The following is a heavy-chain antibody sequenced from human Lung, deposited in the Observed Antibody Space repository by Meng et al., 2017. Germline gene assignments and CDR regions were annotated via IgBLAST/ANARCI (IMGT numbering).Heavy chain of an antibody. J-gene: IGHJ4*02. Sequence: QVQLQESGPGLVKPSQPLSLTCTVSGGSISSGDYYWSWIRQPPGKGLEWIGYIYYSGSTYYTPSLKSRVIISVDTSKNQFSLKLTSVTGADTAVYYCARVGGCSGGGCYHRLFDYWGQGTLVTVSS. CDR3: ARVGGCSGGGCYHRLFDY. CDR2: IYYSGST. V-gene: IGHV4-30-4*01. CDR1: GGSISSGDYY. D-gene: IGHD2-15*01.